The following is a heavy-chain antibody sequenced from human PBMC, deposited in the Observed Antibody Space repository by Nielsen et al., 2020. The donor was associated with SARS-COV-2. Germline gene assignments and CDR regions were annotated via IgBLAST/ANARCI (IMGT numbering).Heavy chain of an antibody. D-gene: IGHD3-22*01. J-gene: IGHJ5*02. Sequence: GGSLRLSCAASGFTFSDYYMSWIRQAPGKGLEWVSYISSSSSYTNYADSVKGRFTISRDNAKNSLYLQMNSLRAEDTAVYYCARDYYYDSSGYDKWFDPWGQGTLVTVSS. CDR1: GFTFSDYY. CDR2: ISSSSSYT. V-gene: IGHV3-11*06. CDR3: ARDYYYDSSGYDKWFDP.